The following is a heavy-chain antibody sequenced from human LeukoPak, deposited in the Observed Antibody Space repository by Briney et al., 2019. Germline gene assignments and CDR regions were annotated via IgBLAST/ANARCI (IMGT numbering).Heavy chain of an antibody. V-gene: IGHV3-66*01. CDR3: ARDDTHYGSSGSFYDAFDI. J-gene: IGHJ3*02. CDR1: GFTVSSNF. CDR2: IYTGDDT. Sequence: GGSLRLSCAASGFTVSSNFMTWVRQAPGKGLEWVSVIYTGDDTYYADSVKGRFTISRDNAKNSLYLQMNSLRAEDTAVYYCARDDTHYGSSGSFYDAFDIWGQGTMVTVSS. D-gene: IGHD3-22*01.